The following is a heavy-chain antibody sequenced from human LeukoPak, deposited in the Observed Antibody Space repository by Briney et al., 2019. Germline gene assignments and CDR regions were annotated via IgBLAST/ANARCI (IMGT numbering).Heavy chain of an antibody. CDR2: ISYDGSNK. Sequence: GGSLRLSCAASGFTFSSYGMHWVRKAPGKGLEWVAVISYDGSNKYYADSVKGRFTISRDNSKNTLYLQMNSLRAEDTAVYYCVGSWAFVYWGQGTLVTVSS. CDR1: GFTFSSYG. D-gene: IGHD6-13*01. J-gene: IGHJ4*02. V-gene: IGHV3-30*03. CDR3: VGSWAFVY.